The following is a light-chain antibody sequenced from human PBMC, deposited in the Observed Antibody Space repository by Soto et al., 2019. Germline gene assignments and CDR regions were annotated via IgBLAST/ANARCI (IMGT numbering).Light chain of an antibody. CDR2: WAS. Sequence: DIVMTQAPDSLAVSLGERVTFNCKSSQSVLYSSFNKNYLAWYQQKPGQPPKLLIYWASTRESRVPDRFSGSGSGTNFTLTISSQQAEDVAVYYCQQYHSSPLTFGGGTKVEIK. CDR1: QSVLYSSFNKNY. J-gene: IGKJ4*01. V-gene: IGKV4-1*01. CDR3: QQYHSSPLT.